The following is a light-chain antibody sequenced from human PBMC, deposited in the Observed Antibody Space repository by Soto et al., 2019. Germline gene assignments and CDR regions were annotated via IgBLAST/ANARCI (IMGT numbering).Light chain of an antibody. CDR3: QQYGSSGT. Sequence: EIILTKSQDTLSLSPGERATLSCRASQTVSSNYLAWCQQRPGQAPRLLIYGASNRATGIPDRFSGSGSGTDFTLTICRLEPEDFAVYYCQQYGSSGTFGQGTKVDIK. CDR1: QTVSSNY. V-gene: IGKV3-20*01. J-gene: IGKJ1*01. CDR2: GAS.